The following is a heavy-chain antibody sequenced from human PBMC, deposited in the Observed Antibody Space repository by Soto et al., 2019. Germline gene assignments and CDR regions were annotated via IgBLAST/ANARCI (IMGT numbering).Heavy chain of an antibody. Sequence: QVQLQESGPRLVKPSETLSLTCTVSGDSISSHYWSWVRQPPGKGLECIGYIHYSGITIYNPSLKSRVTISLDTSKNQCSLKLTSVTAADTAVYYCARLPNSGTHPPFAYWGQGTLVTVSS. CDR1: GDSISSHY. D-gene: IGHD1-26*01. J-gene: IGHJ4*02. CDR2: IHYSGIT. V-gene: IGHV4-59*08. CDR3: ARLPNSGTHPPFAY.